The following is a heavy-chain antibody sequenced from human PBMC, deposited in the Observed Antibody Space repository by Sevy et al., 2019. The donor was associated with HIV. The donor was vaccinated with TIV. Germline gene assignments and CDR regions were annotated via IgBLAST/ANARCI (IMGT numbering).Heavy chain of an antibody. Sequence: SETLSLTCTVSGGSMTSLYWNWIRQPPGKGLEWIANIYYNGHINYNPSLKSRVTLSLDTSKNQCSLRLGSVTAADTAMYYCAGENAWGRGYSWGQGTLVTVSS. D-gene: IGHD1-26*01. CDR3: AGENAWGRGYS. CDR1: GGSMTSLY. J-gene: IGHJ4*02. CDR2: IYYNGHI. V-gene: IGHV4-59*08.